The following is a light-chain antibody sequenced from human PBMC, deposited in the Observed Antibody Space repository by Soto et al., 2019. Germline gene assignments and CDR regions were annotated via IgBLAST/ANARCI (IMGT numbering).Light chain of an antibody. CDR2: EVS. V-gene: IGLV2-14*01. Sequence: QSALTQPASVSGSPGQSITNSCTGTNSDVGTYNYVSWFQQHPGKAPKLIIYEVSSRPSGVSNRFSASKSGNTASLTISGLQAEDEADYYCSSYSSTSTAVFGGGTKLTVL. CDR3: SSYSSTSTAV. CDR1: NSDVGTYNY. J-gene: IGLJ2*01.